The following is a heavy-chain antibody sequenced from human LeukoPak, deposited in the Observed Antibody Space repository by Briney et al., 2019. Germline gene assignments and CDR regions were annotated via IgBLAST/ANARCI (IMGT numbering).Heavy chain of an antibody. CDR1: GYTFTNYW. D-gene: IGHD3-3*01. J-gene: IGHJ6*03. CDR3: ARQNNKNYDFWSGYSQHYYYMDV. V-gene: IGHV5-51*01. Sequence: GESLKISCKGSGYTFTNYWIGWVRQMPGKGLEWMGIIYPGDSDTRYSPSFQGQVTISADKSISTAYLQWSSLKASDTAMYYCARQNNKNYDFWSGYSQHYYYMDVWGKGTTVTVSS. CDR2: IYPGDSDT.